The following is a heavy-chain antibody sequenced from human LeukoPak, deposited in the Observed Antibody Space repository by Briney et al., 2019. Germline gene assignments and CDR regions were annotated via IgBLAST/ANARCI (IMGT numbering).Heavy chain of an antibody. V-gene: IGHV1-69*05. CDR1: GGTFSSYA. CDR3: ASLCLPGSSGYDAFDI. J-gene: IGHJ3*02. Sequence: GASVKVSCKASGGTFSSYAISWVRQAPGQGLEWMGGIIPIFGTANYAQKFQGRVTITTDESTSTAYMELSSLRSEDTAVYYCASLCLPGSSGYDAFDIWGQGTMVTVSS. CDR2: IIPIFGTA. D-gene: IGHD3-22*01.